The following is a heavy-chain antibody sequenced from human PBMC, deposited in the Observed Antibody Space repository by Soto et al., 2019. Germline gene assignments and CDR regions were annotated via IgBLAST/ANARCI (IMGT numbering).Heavy chain of an antibody. Sequence: GGSLRLSCAASGFTFSSYAMSWVRQAPGKGLEWVSAISGSGGSTYYADSVKGRFTISRDNSKNTLYLQMNSLRAEDTAVYYCARLLDIVVVVAATPGAFDIWGQGTMVTVSS. CDR2: ISGSGGST. J-gene: IGHJ3*02. CDR1: GFTFSSYA. D-gene: IGHD2-15*01. V-gene: IGHV3-23*01. CDR3: ARLLDIVVVVAATPGAFDI.